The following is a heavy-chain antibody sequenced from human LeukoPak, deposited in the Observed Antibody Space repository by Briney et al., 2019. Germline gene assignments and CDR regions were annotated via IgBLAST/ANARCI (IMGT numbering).Heavy chain of an antibody. D-gene: IGHD6-19*01. V-gene: IGHV4-31*03. CDR3: ARDPRGIAVGPGAFDI. CDR1: GGSISSGGYY. Sequence: SQTLSLTCTVSGGSISSGGYYWSWIRQHPGKGLEWIGYIYYSGSTYYNPSLKSRVTISVDTSKNQFSLKLSSVTAADTAVYYCARDPRGIAVGPGAFDIWGQGTMVTVSS. J-gene: IGHJ3*02. CDR2: IYYSGST.